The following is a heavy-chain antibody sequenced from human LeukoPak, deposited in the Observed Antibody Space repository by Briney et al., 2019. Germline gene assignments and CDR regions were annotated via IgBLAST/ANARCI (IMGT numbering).Heavy chain of an antibody. J-gene: IGHJ6*03. V-gene: IGHV3-74*01. CDR1: GFTFSSYW. CDR3: ARGEIDTAMGYYYYYMDV. D-gene: IGHD5-18*01. Sequence: PGGSLRLSCAASGFTFSSYWMHWVRQAPGKGLVWVSRINSDGSSTSYADSVKGRFTISRDNAKNTLYLQMNSLRAEDTAVYCCARGEIDTAMGYYYYYMDVWGKGTTVTISS. CDR2: INSDGSST.